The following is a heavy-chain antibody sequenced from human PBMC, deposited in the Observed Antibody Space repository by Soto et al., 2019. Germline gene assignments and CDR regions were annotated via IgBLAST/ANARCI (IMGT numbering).Heavy chain of an antibody. V-gene: IGHV4-4*02. CDR3: AREWGGYYDSNGGGGFDI. CDR1: GCSISSSNW. D-gene: IGHD3-22*01. J-gene: IGHJ3*02. CDR2: IYHSGST. Sequence: SDTLSLTCAVSGCSISSSNWWSWFRQPPGTGLEWIGEIYHSGSTNYNPSLKSRVTISVDKSKNQFSLKLSSVTAADTAVYYCAREWGGYYDSNGGGGFDIRGQGTMVTVSS.